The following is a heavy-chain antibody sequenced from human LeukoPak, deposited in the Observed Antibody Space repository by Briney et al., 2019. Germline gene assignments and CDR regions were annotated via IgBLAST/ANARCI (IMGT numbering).Heavy chain of an antibody. J-gene: IGHJ5*02. CDR1: GGSISSYY. Sequence: SETLSLTCTVSGGSISSYYWSWIRQPAGKGLERIGRIYTSGSTNYNPSLKSRVTMSVDTSKNQFSLKLSSVTAADTAVYYCARAAYYGSSNWFDPWGQGTLVTVSS. CDR2: IYTSGST. V-gene: IGHV4-4*07. D-gene: IGHD3-10*01. CDR3: ARAAYYGSSNWFDP.